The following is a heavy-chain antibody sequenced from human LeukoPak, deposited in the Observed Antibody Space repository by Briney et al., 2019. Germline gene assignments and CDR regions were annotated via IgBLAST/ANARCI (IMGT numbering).Heavy chain of an antibody. D-gene: IGHD3-22*01. CDR3: AWGDSSGYPFDP. V-gene: IGHV4-61*02. Sequence: SETLSLTCTVSGVSICTGHYFWSWIRQPAGKGRVYIGRMYTTEGTSGSTYSNTSLKSRVTISVDTSKNQFSLKLSSVTAADTAVYYCAWGDSSGYPFDPWGQGTLVTVSS. CDR1: GVSICTGHYF. J-gene: IGHJ5*02. CDR2: MYTTEGTSGST.